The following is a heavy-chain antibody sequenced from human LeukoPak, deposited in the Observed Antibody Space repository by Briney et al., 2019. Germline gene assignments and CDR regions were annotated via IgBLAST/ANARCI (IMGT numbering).Heavy chain of an antibody. Sequence: PSETLSLTCAVYGGSFSGYYWSWIRQPPGKGLEWIGEINHSGSTNYNPSLKSRVTISVDTSKNQFFLKLSSVTAADMAVYYCARANVLRYFDWFEDWGQGTLVTVSS. D-gene: IGHD3-9*01. CDR2: INHSGST. CDR3: ARANVLRYFDWFED. CDR1: GGSFSGYY. V-gene: IGHV4-34*01. J-gene: IGHJ4*02.